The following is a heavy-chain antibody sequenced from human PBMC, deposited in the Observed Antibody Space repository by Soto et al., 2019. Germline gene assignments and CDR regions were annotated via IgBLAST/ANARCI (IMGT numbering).Heavy chain of an antibody. CDR2: IYATGTT. Sequence: QVQLQESGPGLVKPSETLSLTCTVSGASISGYYWSWIRKSAGKGLEWIGRIYATGTTDYNPSLRSRVMMSVDTCKKQFSLKLRSVAAADTAVCYCVRDGTKTLRDWFDPWGQGISVTVSS. J-gene: IGHJ5*02. D-gene: IGHD1-1*01. CDR3: VRDGTKTLRDWFDP. CDR1: GASISGYY. V-gene: IGHV4-4*07.